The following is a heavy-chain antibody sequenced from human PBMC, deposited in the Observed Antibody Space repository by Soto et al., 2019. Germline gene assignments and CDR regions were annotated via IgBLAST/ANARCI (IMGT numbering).Heavy chain of an antibody. CDR2: ISGSGGST. CDR3: AKDFPYYDSSGYYFQPT. Sequence: GGSLRLSCAASGFTFSSYAMSWVRQAPGKGLEWVSAISGSGGSTYYADSVKGRFTISRDNSKNTLYLQMNSLRAEDTAVYYCAKDFPYYDSSGYYFQPTRGQGTLVTVSS. D-gene: IGHD3-22*01. J-gene: IGHJ4*02. CDR1: GFTFSSYA. V-gene: IGHV3-23*01.